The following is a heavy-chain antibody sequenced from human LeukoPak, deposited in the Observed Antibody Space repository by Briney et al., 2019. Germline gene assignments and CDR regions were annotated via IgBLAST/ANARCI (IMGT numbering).Heavy chain of an antibody. V-gene: IGHV3-9*01. CDR1: GFRFGNYA. Sequence: QSGGSLRLSCVASGFRFGNYAMHWVRQAPGKGLEWVSSINWNSASIGYAASVKGRFTVSRDNAKNSLYLQMNSLGTEDTAFYYCAKDLNGGEGNWYFDLWGRGTLVTVSS. D-gene: IGHD3-10*01. CDR2: INWNSASI. J-gene: IGHJ2*01. CDR3: AKDLNGGEGNWYFDL.